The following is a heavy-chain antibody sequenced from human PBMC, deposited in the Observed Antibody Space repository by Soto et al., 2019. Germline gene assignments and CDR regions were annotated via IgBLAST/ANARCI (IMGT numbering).Heavy chain of an antibody. Sequence: ASVKVSCKASGYIFTVYYMHWVLQAPGHGLEWMGWINPNNGGTNYAQKFQGRVTMTRDTSISTAYLELSGLTSDDTAVYYCTRGASSGWSPSDFWGQGTLVTISS. V-gene: IGHV1-2*02. CDR2: INPNNGGT. D-gene: IGHD6-19*01. CDR1: GYIFTVYY. J-gene: IGHJ4*02. CDR3: TRGASSGWSPSDF.